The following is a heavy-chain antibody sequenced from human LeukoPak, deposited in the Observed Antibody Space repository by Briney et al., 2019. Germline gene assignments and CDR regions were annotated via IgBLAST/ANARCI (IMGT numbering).Heavy chain of an antibody. CDR3: ARSMYGEGRRIIDFDY. J-gene: IGHJ4*02. CDR2: TRNKVNSYTT. CDR1: GFTFSDHY. Sequence: QPGGSLRLSCAASGFTFSDHYIDWVRQAPGKGLECVARTRNKVNSYTTAYAASVTGRFTVSRDDSSNSVYLQMNSLKIEDTAVYYCARSMYGEGRRIIDFDYWGQGSLLTVSS. V-gene: IGHV3-72*01. D-gene: IGHD4/OR15-4a*01.